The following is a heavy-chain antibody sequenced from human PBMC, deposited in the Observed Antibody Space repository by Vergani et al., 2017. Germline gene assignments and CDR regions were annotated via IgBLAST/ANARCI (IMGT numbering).Heavy chain of an antibody. J-gene: IGHJ5*02. D-gene: IGHD1-14*01. CDR2: TWYDGNNK. Sequence: VQLVESWGGVVQPGRSLRLSCAASGFTFNQYGMHWVRQAPGKGLEWVAVTWYDGNNKQYADSVKGRFTISRDNSKSTMYLQMNSLRDEDTGVYYCARDLRLLYNRFDPWGQGTLVTVSS. CDR3: ARDLRLLYNRFDP. CDR1: GFTFNQYG. V-gene: IGHV3-33*01.